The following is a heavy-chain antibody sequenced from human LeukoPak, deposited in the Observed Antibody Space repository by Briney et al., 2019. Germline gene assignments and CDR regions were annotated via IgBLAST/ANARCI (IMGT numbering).Heavy chain of an antibody. Sequence: GGSLRLSCAASGFMFSNYAMSWVRQAPGKGLEWVSGISGSGETTYYSDSEKGRFTISRDNSRNTLYLHMNSLRAEDTAVYFCARGSFKALAGYLDSWGQGSLVTVSS. V-gene: IGHV3-23*01. CDR3: ARGSFKALAGYLDS. D-gene: IGHD6-19*01. CDR2: ISGSGETT. J-gene: IGHJ4*02. CDR1: GFMFSNYA.